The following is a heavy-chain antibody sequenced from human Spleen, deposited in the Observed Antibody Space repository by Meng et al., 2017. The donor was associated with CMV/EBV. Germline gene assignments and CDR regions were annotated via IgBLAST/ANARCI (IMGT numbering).Heavy chain of an antibody. CDR1: GFTFSSYE. Sequence: GESLKISCAASGFTFSSYEMSWVRQAPGKGLEWVSAISGSGGSTYYADSVKGRFTISRDNSKNTLYLQMNSLRAEDTAVYYCAKTLDMIVVVGILDYWGQGTLVTVSS. CDR2: ISGSGGST. J-gene: IGHJ4*02. D-gene: IGHD3-22*01. CDR3: AKTLDMIVVVGILDY. V-gene: IGHV3-23*01.